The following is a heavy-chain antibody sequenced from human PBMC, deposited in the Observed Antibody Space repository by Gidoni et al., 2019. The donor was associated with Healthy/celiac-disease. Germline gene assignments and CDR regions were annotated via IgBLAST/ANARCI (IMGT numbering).Heavy chain of an antibody. D-gene: IGHD6-6*01. CDR1: GGSISSGSYY. Sequence: GPGLVKPSQTLSLTCTVSGGSISSGSYYWSWIRQPAGKGLEWIGRIYTSGSTNYNPSLKSRVTISVDTSKNQLSLKLSSVTAADTAVYYCAGDIPNYSSSGGNWFDPWGQGTLVTVSS. CDR2: IYTSGST. V-gene: IGHV4-61*02. J-gene: IGHJ5*02. CDR3: AGDIPNYSSSGGNWFDP.